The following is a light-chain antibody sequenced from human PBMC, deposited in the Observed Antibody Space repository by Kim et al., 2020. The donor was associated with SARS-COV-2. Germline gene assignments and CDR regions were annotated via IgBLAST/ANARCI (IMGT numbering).Light chain of an antibody. V-gene: IGKV1-33*01. CDR2: DAS. CDR1: QDIKKY. CDR3: QQSDNLPLT. Sequence: AYVGDRVTITCQASQDIKKYLNWFQQKPGKAPKLLIYDASNLEVGVPSRFSGSGSGTHFTLTISGLKPVDVATYYCQQSDNLPLTFGPGTKVDIK. J-gene: IGKJ3*01.